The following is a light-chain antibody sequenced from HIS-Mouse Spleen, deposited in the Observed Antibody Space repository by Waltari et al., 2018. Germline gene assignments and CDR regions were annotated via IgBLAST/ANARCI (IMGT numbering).Light chain of an antibody. Sequence: SYALTQPPSVSVSPGQTARITCSGDALPKKYAYWYQQKSGQAPVLFTYEDSKRPSGIPERFSGSSSGTMATLTISGAQVGDEADYYCYSTDSSGNHRVFGGGTKLTVL. CDR1: ALPKKY. J-gene: IGLJ2*01. V-gene: IGLV3-10*01. CDR2: EDS. CDR3: YSTDSSGNHRV.